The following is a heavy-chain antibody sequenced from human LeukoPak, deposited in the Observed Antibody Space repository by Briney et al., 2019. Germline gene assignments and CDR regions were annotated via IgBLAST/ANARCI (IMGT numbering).Heavy chain of an antibody. J-gene: IGHJ3*02. V-gene: IGHV4-34*01. CDR1: GGSFSGYY. D-gene: IGHD3-22*01. CDR2: INHSGST. Sequence: SETLSLTCAVYGGSFSGYYWSWIRQPPGKGLEWIGEINHSGSTNYNPSLKSRVTISVDTSKNQFSLKLSSVTAADTAVYYCARENADSSGYNAFDIWGQGTMVTVSS. CDR3: ARENADSSGYNAFDI.